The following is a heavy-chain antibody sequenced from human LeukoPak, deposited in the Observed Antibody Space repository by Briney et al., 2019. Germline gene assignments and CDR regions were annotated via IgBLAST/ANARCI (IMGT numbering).Heavy chain of an antibody. CDR1: GGTFSSYA. Sequence: SVKVSCKASGGTFSSYAISWVRQAPGQGLEWMGGIIPIFGTANYAQKFQGRVTITADESTSTAYMELSSLRSEDTAVYYCARDLGGRSGNYYGSGSTLGYMDVRGKGTTVTISS. CDR3: ARDLGGRSGNYYGSGSTLGYMDV. CDR2: IIPIFGTA. V-gene: IGHV1-69*13. D-gene: IGHD3-10*01. J-gene: IGHJ6*03.